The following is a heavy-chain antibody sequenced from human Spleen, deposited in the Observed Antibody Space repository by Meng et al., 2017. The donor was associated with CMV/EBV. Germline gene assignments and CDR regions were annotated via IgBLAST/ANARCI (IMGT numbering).Heavy chain of an antibody. CDR1: GLYFSSDS. D-gene: IGHD2-2*01. J-gene: IGHJ4*02. V-gene: IGHV3-21*01. Sequence: GLYFSSDSMNWVRQAPGKGLEWVSSISSNPSYIYYADSVKGRFTISRDNAKKSLYLQMNSLRAEDTAVYYCARDGEFCSSTTCHFDYWGQGTLVTVSS. CDR3: ARDGEFCSSTTCHFDY. CDR2: ISSNPSYI.